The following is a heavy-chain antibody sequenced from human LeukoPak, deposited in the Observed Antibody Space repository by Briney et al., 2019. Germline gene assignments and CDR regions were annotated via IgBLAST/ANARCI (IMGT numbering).Heavy chain of an antibody. CDR2: IIPIFGTA. CDR3: ARERLWFGELFHTDAFDT. V-gene: IGHV1-69*05. CDR1: GGTFSSYA. Sequence: SVKVSCKASGGTFSSYAISWVRQAPGQGLEWMGRIIPIFGTANYAQKFQGRVTITTDESTSTAYMELSSLSSEDTAVYYCARERLWFGELFHTDAFDTWGQGTMVTVSS. D-gene: IGHD3-10*01. J-gene: IGHJ3*02.